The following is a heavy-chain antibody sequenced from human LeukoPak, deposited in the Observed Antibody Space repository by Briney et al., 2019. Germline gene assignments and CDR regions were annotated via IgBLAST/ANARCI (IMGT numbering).Heavy chain of an antibody. CDR1: GFTFSGYG. V-gene: IGHV3-30*19. D-gene: IGHD3-16*01. CDR3: ARHLGGY. Sequence: GGSLRLSCAASGFTFSGYGMHWVRQAPGKGLEWVAVISYDGSNKYYADSVKGRFTISRDNSKNTLYLQMNSLRAEDTAVYYCARHLGGYWGQGTLVTVSS. CDR2: ISYDGSNK. J-gene: IGHJ4*02.